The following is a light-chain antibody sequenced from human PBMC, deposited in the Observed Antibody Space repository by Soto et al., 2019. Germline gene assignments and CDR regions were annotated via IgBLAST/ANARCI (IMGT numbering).Light chain of an antibody. CDR2: GAS. CDR1: QGIGTF. Sequence: DLQMTQSPSSVSASVGDRITITCRASQGIGTFLAWYLQKPGKAPKYLIYGASTLVSGVPSRFSGSGSGTDFTLTISSLQPEDFATYYCQQANHFPLTFGGGTKVDI. CDR3: QQANHFPLT. J-gene: IGKJ4*01. V-gene: IGKV1-12*01.